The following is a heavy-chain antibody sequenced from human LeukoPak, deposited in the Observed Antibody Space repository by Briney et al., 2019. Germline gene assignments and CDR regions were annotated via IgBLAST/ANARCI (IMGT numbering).Heavy chain of an antibody. Sequence: ASLKVSCKSFGDTFNSYPMNWVRQAPGQGLEYMGWINTYSGYPTYAQGFRGRFVFSVDTSVSTAYLQINSLKAEDTAVYYCARGGATFYSPGWFDPWGQGTLVIVSS. J-gene: IGHJ5*02. CDR2: INTYSGYP. CDR1: GDTFNSYP. CDR3: ARGGATFYSPGWFDP. D-gene: IGHD2/OR15-2a*01. V-gene: IGHV7-4-1*02.